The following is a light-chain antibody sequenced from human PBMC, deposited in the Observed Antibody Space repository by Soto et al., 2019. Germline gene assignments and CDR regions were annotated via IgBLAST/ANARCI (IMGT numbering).Light chain of an antibody. V-gene: IGKV3-11*01. CDR3: QQRSNWPPHPLT. CDR1: QSVSSY. Sequence: EIVLTQPPATLSLSPGERATLSCRASQSVSSYLAWYQQKPGQAPRLLIYDASNRATGIPARFSGSGSGTDFTLTISSLEPEDFAVYYCQQRSNWPPHPLTFGGGTKVEIK. J-gene: IGKJ4*01. CDR2: DAS.